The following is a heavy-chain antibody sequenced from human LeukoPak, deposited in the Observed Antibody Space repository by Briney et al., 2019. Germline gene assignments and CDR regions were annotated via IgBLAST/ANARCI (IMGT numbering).Heavy chain of an antibody. CDR1: GFTFSSYS. J-gene: IGHJ5*02. D-gene: IGHD5-12*01. Sequence: PGGSLRLSCAASGFTFSSYSMNWVRQAPGKGLEWVSSISSSSSYIYYADSVKGRFTISGDNAKNSLYLQMNSLRAEDTAVYYCARGDYDYFWFDHWGQGTLVTVSS. CDR3: ARGDYDYFWFDH. V-gene: IGHV3-21*01. CDR2: ISSSSSYI.